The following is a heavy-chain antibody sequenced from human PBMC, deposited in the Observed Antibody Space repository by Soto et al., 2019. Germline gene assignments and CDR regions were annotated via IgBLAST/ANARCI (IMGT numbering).Heavy chain of an antibody. CDR2: IYYSGTT. V-gene: IGHV4-39*01. CDR1: GGSISSSSYY. J-gene: IGHJ4*02. CDR3: VRQRRVPVGEIAK. D-gene: IGHD2-21*01. Sequence: SSETLSLTCSVSGGSISSSSYYWGWIRQSPGKGLDWIGNIYYSGTTYYHPSLKSRISISVDTSKNQFSLTVTSVTAADTGVYFCVRQRRVPVGEIAKWGRGNLVTVYS.